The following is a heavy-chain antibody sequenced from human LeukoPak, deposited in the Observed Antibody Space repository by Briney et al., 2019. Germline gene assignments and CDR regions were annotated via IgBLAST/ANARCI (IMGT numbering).Heavy chain of an antibody. CDR2: IYDSENT. CDR3: ARLVRSFDY. Sequence: PSETLSLTCTVSGGYISSSSYYWGWIRQPPGKGLEWIGSIYDSENTYYNPSLKSRVTISVDTSKNQFSLKLSSVTAADTAVYYCARLVRSFDYWGQGTLVTVSS. D-gene: IGHD2-8*02. CDR1: GGYISSSSYY. V-gene: IGHV4-39*07. J-gene: IGHJ4*02.